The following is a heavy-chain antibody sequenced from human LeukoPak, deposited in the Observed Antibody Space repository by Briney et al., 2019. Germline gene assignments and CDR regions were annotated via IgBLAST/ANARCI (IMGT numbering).Heavy chain of an antibody. J-gene: IGHJ5*02. V-gene: IGHV5-51*01. CDR1: GYTFTSYW. D-gene: IGHD6-13*01. Sequence: HGESLKISCKGSGYTFTSYWIGWVRQMPGKGLKWMGIIYPGDSDTRYSPSFQGQVTISADKSISTAYLQWSSLKASDTATYYCARIGSSSWYPNYNWFGPWGQGTLVTVSS. CDR3: ARIGSSSWYPNYNWFGP. CDR2: IYPGDSDT.